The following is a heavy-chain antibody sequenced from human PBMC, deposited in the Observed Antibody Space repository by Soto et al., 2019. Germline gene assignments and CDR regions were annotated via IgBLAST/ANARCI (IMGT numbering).Heavy chain of an antibody. Sequence: GATVTVSCKGSGYTFPRSAMHWLRQAPGQRLEWLGWINAGNGNTNYAQKFQGRVTITADKSTSTAYMELSSLRSEDTAVYYCARDIPDYYDSSGYYLRNWFDPWGQETLVTVSS. J-gene: IGHJ5*02. CDR1: GYTFPRSA. V-gene: IGHV1-3*01. CDR2: INAGNGNT. CDR3: ARDIPDYYDSSGYYLRNWFDP. D-gene: IGHD3-22*01.